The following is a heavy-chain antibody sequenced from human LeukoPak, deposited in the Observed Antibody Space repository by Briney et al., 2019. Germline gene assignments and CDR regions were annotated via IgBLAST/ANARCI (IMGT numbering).Heavy chain of an antibody. Sequence: SQTLSLTCAISGDSVSSNSVAWSWVRQSPSRGLEWLGRTYYRSQWYSDYAPSVRSRITINADTSKNQFSLHLDSVTPEDTAVHYCARDSRVSNSLPFDCWGQGTLVTVSS. V-gene: IGHV6-1*01. CDR2: TYYRSQWYS. J-gene: IGHJ4*02. CDR3: ARDSRVSNSLPFDC. CDR1: GDSVSSNSVA. D-gene: IGHD4-11*01.